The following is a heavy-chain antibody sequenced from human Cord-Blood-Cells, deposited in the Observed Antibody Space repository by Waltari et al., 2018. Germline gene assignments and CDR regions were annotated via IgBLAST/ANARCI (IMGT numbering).Heavy chain of an antibody. V-gene: IGHV4-38-2*01. J-gene: IGHJ3*02. D-gene: IGHD3-10*01. CDR2: IYHSGST. CDR1: GYSLSSGYY. CDR3: AGGVRGNDAFDI. Sequence: QVQLQESGPGLVKPSETLSLTCAVSGYSLSSGYYWGWLRQPPGKGLEWIGSIYHSGSTYYNPSLKSRVTISVDTSKNQFSLKLSSVTAADTAVYYCAGGVRGNDAFDIWGQGTMVTVSS.